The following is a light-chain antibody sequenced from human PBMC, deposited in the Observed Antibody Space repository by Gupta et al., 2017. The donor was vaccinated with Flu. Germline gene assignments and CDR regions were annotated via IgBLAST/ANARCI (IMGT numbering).Light chain of an antibody. CDR3: QQDGSSPLT. J-gene: IGKJ4*01. CDR1: QSVSSSY. CDR2: GAS. Sequence: MVFTHSAGTLSLSPGERATLSCRASQSVSSSYLAWYQQKPGQAPRLLIYGASSRATGIPDRFSGSGSGTDFTLTISRLEPEDFAVYYCQQDGSSPLTFGGGTKVEIK. V-gene: IGKV3-20*01.